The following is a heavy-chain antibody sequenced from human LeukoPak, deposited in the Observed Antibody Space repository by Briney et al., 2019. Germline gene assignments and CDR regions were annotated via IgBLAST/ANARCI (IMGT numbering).Heavy chain of an antibody. Sequence: PGGSLRLSCAASGFTFSSYWMSWVRQAPGKGLEWVANIKQDGSEKYYVDSVKGRFTISRDNAKNSLYLQMNSLRAEDTAVYYCARVGGIAVAGTYDYWGQGTLVTVSS. CDR2: IKQDGSEK. CDR3: ARVGGIAVAGTYDY. V-gene: IGHV3-7*01. D-gene: IGHD6-19*01. CDR1: GFTFSSYW. J-gene: IGHJ4*02.